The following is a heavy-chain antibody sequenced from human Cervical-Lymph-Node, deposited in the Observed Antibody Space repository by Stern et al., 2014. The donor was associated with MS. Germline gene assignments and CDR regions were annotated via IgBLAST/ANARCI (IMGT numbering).Heavy chain of an antibody. J-gene: IGHJ5*02. Sequence: QMQLAQSGPELKKPAASLTVSCTASGYTFTKYLIHWVRQAPGQGLEWMGCINSNTGAPMYARDFAGRFVFSLDTSVTTAYLQISRLKTEDTAVYYCARDMSDFWSDYGHNWFDPWGQGTLVTVSS. CDR1: GYTFTKYL. CDR2: INSNTGAP. D-gene: IGHD3-3*01. V-gene: IGHV7-4-1*02. CDR3: ARDMSDFWSDYGHNWFDP.